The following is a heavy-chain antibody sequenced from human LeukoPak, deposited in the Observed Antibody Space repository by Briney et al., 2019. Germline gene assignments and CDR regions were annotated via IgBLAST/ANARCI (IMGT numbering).Heavy chain of an antibody. V-gene: IGHV3-74*01. CDR3: ASYLTSIPSGMDV. J-gene: IGHJ6*02. CDR1: GFTFSRYW. D-gene: IGHD2/OR15-2a*01. Sequence: PGGSPRLSCAASGFTFSRYWMHWLRQAPGKGLVWVSRISTDGSTTTYADSVKGRFTISRDNGKNTLYLQMNSLIAEDTAVYYCASYLTSIPSGMDVWGQGTTVTVSS. CDR2: ISTDGSTT.